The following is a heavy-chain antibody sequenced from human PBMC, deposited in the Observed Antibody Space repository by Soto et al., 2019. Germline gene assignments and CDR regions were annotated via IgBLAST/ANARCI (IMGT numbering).Heavy chain of an antibody. D-gene: IGHD5-18*01. J-gene: IGHJ3*01. CDR3: AKDPPSGYGRAFGV. V-gene: IGHV3-23*01. Sequence: GGSLRLSCAASGFTFHNFALNWVRQAPGKGPEWVSSVSGSGGSTYYADSVKGRFTVSRDNSKNTLFLQMNSLRVEDTAMYYCAKDPPSGYGRAFGVWGQGTMVTVSS. CDR2: VSGSGGST. CDR1: GFTFHNFA.